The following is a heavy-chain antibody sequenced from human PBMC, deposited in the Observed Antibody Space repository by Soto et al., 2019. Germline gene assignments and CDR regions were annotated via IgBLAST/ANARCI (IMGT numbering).Heavy chain of an antibody. D-gene: IGHD2-15*01. J-gene: IGHJ6*02. V-gene: IGHV1-46*04. CDR1: GYTFTRYY. Sequence: QVQLVQSGAEVKKPGASVKVSCKSSGYTFTRYYMPWVRQAPGQGHAEMGVINPGGGTTTYPKKLQGRITVVRDTANSTIYMEFRRLNSGDTAVNAGARDKVVSAYYYRTLDVWGQGTSVTVSS. CDR3: ARDKVVSAYYYRTLDV. CDR2: INPGGGTT.